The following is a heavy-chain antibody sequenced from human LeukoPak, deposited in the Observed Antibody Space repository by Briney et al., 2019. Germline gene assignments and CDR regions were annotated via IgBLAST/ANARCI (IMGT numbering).Heavy chain of an antibody. D-gene: IGHD5-18*01. V-gene: IGHV1-69*13. J-gene: IGHJ3*02. CDR2: IIPIFGTA. Sequence: SVKVSFKASGGTFSIYAISWVRQAPGQGLEWMGGIIPIFGTANYAQKFQGRVTITADESTSTAYMELSSLRSEDTAVYYCARDRFEDTAMVTRAFDIWGQGTMVTVSS. CDR1: GGTFSIYA. CDR3: ARDRFEDTAMVTRAFDI.